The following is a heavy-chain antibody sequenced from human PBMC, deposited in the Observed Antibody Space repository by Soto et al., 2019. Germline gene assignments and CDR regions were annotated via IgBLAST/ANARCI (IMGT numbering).Heavy chain of an antibody. V-gene: IGHV3-23*01. D-gene: IGHD3-22*01. Sequence: GGSLRLSCAASGFTFSSYAMSWVRQAPGKGLEWVSAISGSGGSTYYADSVKGRFTISRDNSKNTLYLQMNSLRAEDTAVYYCAKSAFNYHDSSGYYPFDYWGQGTLVTVSS. CDR2: ISGSGGST. CDR3: AKSAFNYHDSSGYYPFDY. J-gene: IGHJ4*02. CDR1: GFTFSSYA.